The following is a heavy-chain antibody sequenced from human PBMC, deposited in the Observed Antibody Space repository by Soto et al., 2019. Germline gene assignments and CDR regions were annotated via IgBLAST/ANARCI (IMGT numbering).Heavy chain of an antibody. CDR2: ISAYDRKT. Sequence: GASVKVSCKTSGYTFNTYGINWVRQAPGQGLELMGWISAYDRKTTYAEKFHGRDTLTTDTSTSTAYMELRSLRSDDTAIYYCARDPHEFWTSYWFDPWGQGTPVTVSS. CDR3: ARDPHEFWTSYWFDP. V-gene: IGHV1-18*01. CDR1: GYTFNTYG. J-gene: IGHJ5*02. D-gene: IGHD3-3*01.